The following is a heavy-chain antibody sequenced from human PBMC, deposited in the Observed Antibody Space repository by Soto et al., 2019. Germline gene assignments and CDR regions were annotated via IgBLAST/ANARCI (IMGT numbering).Heavy chain of an antibody. D-gene: IGHD5-18*01. Sequence: ASVKVSCKASGGTFSSYAISWVRQAPGQGLEWMGGIIPIFGTANYAQKFQGRVTITADESTSTAYMELSSLRSEDTAVYYCARGYGHGNYNNAMDVWGQGTTVTVSS. CDR3: ARGYGHGNYNNAMDV. J-gene: IGHJ6*02. V-gene: IGHV1-69*13. CDR1: GGTFSSYA. CDR2: IIPIFGTA.